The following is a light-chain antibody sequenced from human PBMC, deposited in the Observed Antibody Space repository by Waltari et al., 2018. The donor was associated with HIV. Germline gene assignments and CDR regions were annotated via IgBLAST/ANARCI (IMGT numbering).Light chain of an antibody. V-gene: IGKV3-20*01. Sequence: EIVLTQSPGTLSLSPGERATLSCRASQSVSSIYLAWYQQKPGQAPRLLIYGTSSRATGIPDRFSGSGSGTDFTLTISRLEPEDFAVYFCPQYGSSPYTFGQGTKLEIK. J-gene: IGKJ2*01. CDR1: QSVSSIY. CDR2: GTS. CDR3: PQYGSSPYT.